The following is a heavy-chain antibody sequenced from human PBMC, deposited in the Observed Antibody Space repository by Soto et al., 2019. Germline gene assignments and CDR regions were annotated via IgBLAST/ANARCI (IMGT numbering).Heavy chain of an antibody. CDR3: ARPRGYSYVLPDY. D-gene: IGHD5-18*01. CDR1: GFSFRMYG. CDR2: ISSSSGTI. Sequence: LRLSCAASGFSFRMYGRNWVRQAPGKGLEWVSYISSSSGTIYYADSVKGRFTISRDNAKNSLYLQMNSLRDEDTAVYYCARPRGYSYVLPDYWGQGTLVTVSS. V-gene: IGHV3-48*02. J-gene: IGHJ4*02.